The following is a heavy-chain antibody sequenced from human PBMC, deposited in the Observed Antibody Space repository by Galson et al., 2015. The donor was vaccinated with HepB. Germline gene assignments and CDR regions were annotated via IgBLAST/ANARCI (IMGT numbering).Heavy chain of an antibody. CDR2: INPDGSRT. CDR1: GFTFSRSW. D-gene: IGHD2/OR15-2a*01. J-gene: IGHJ4*02. CDR3: VSTDWGAPYF. Sequence: SLRLSCAASGFTFSRSWMHWVRQSPGKGLVWVSRINPDGSRTSYADSVKGRVTISRDNNRNTLHLQLDSPRDEDTALYFCVSTDWGAPYFWGERTLVTVAS. V-gene: IGHV3-74*01.